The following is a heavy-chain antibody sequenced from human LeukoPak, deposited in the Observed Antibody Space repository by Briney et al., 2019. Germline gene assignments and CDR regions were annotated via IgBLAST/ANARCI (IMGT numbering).Heavy chain of an antibody. J-gene: IGHJ4*02. Sequence: GGSQRLSCAASGFTFSTSAMSWVRQAPGKGLELVSSITSSGYDTYYRDSVKGRFTISRDNSENTLYLQMNSLRPEDTAMYYCAKDSRETLAGTEDYWGRGTLVTVSS. V-gene: IGHV3-23*01. D-gene: IGHD6-19*01. CDR2: ITSSGYDT. CDR1: GFTFSTSA. CDR3: AKDSRETLAGTEDY.